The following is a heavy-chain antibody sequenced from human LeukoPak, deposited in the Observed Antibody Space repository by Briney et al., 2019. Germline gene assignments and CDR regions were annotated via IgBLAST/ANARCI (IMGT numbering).Heavy chain of an antibody. CDR3: ARAAGFDY. CDR2: INHSGST. J-gene: IGHJ4*02. CDR1: GGSFSGYY. V-gene: IGHV4-34*01. Sequence: SETLSLTCAVYGGSFSGYYWSCIRQLPGKGLEWIGEINHSGSTNYNPSLKSRVTISVDTSKNQFSLKLSSVTAADTAVYYCARAAGFDYWGQGTLVTVSS. D-gene: IGHD6-13*01.